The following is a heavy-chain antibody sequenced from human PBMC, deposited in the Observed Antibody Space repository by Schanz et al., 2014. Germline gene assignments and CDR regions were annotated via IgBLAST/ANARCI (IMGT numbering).Heavy chain of an antibody. D-gene: IGHD6-6*01. CDR2: ISGSGDNT. CDR1: GFTFSRNA. J-gene: IGHJ6*02. V-gene: IGHV3-23*04. CDR3: AKVWKDHRIAGRPGWSDGMDV. Sequence: EVQLVESGGGLVQPGGSLRLSCAASGFTFSRNAINWVRQAPGRGLEWVSVISGSGDNTNYADSVRGRFTISRDNSKNTMYMQMNSLRAEDTAVYYCAKVWKDHRIAGRPGWSDGMDVWGQGTTVTVSS.